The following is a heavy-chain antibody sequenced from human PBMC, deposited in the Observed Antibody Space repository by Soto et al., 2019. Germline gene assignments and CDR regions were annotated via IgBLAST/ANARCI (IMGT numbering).Heavy chain of an antibody. CDR2: INHRGST. J-gene: IGHJ4*02. D-gene: IGHD6-6*01. CDR3: ARAPKVSGSSQTRPDF. CDR1: GGSFSGYY. V-gene: IGHV4-34*01. Sequence: SETLSLTCAVYGGSFSGYYWSWIRQPPGKGLEWLGEINHRGSTNYSPSLKSRVSISIDTSKKQFSLNLASVSAADTAVYYCARAPKVSGSSQTRPDFWGQGTLVTVSS.